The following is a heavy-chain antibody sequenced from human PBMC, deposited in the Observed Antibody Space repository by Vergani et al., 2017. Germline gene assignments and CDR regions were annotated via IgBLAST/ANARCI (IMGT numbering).Heavy chain of an antibody. D-gene: IGHD6-13*01. CDR3: AKNPYSRYFDY. J-gene: IGHJ4*02. CDR2: ISGSGGST. Sequence: EVQLLESGGGLVQPGGSLRLSCAASGFTFSSYAMRWVRQAPGKGLEWVSAISGSGGSTYYADSVKGRFTISRENSKNTLYLQMNSLRAVDTAVYYCAKNPYSRYFDYWGQGTLVTVSS. V-gene: IGHV3-23*01. CDR1: GFTFSSYA.